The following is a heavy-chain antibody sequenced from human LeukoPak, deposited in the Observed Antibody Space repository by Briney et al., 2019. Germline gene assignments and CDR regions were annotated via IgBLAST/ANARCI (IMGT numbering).Heavy chain of an antibody. D-gene: IGHD2-15*01. Sequence: GGSLRLSFAASGFTFSNSGMHWVRHAPGKGLEWVAVISYDGSDKYYADSVKGRFTISRDNSKNTLDLQMNSLRAEDTAVYYCAKLVAATINIDYWGQGTLVTVSS. CDR1: GFTFSNSG. CDR2: ISYDGSDK. CDR3: AKLVAATINIDY. J-gene: IGHJ4*02. V-gene: IGHV3-30*18.